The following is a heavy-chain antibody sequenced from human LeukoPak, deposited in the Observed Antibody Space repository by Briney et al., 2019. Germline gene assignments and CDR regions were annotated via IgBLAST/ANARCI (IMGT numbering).Heavy chain of an antibody. D-gene: IGHD1-26*01. CDR2: INHSGNS. V-gene: IGHV4-34*01. J-gene: IGHJ3*02. CDR1: GGSSSDYY. Sequence: PSETLSLTCAVYGGSSSDYYFTWIRQPPGKGLEWIGDINHSGNSSYNKSLKSRVTISVDTSKNQVSLELNSVTAADTAVYYCGRFAVIVGGGLDIWGQGTVVTVSS. CDR3: GRFAVIVGGGLDI.